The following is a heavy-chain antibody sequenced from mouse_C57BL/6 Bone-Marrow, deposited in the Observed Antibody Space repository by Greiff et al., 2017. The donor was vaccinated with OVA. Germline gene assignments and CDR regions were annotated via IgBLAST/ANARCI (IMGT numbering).Heavy chain of an antibody. CDR2: IRSKSNNYAT. CDR3: VRRAFDY. CDR1: GFSFNTYA. V-gene: IGHV10-1*01. Sequence: EVQRVESGGGLVQPKGSLKLSCAASGFSFNTYAMNWVRQAPGKGVEWVARIRSKSNNYATYYAATVKDRFTISRDDSESMLYLQMNNLKTEDTAMYYCVRRAFDYCGQGTTLTVSS. J-gene: IGHJ2*01. D-gene: IGHD3-3*01.